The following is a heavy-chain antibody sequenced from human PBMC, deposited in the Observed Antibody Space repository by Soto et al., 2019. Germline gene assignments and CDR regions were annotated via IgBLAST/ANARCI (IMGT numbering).Heavy chain of an antibody. CDR2: INHSGST. J-gene: IGHJ5*02. CDR1: GGSFSGYY. D-gene: IGHD2-15*01. Sequence: SETLSLTCAVYGGSFSGYYWSWIRPPPGKGLEWIGEINHSGSTNYNPSLKSRVTISVDTSKNQFSLKLSSVTAADTAVYYCAISFGYCSGGSCARGIDPWGQGTLVTVSS. V-gene: IGHV4-34*01. CDR3: AISFGYCSGGSCARGIDP.